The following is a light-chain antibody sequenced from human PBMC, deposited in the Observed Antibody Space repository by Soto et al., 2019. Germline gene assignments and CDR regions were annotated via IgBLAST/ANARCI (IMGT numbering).Light chain of an antibody. CDR1: QCVSSY. Sequence: ERVLTQFPATLSVSPGETVTLSCRASQCVSSYLAWYQQKPGQAPMLLIYGASKKAGGVPDRFGGSGSGTEFTLTISRLQYEDSAVYYCPQYDNWPPRLTFGGGTKVEIK. V-gene: IGKV3D-15*01. CDR2: GAS. J-gene: IGKJ4*01. CDR3: PQYDNWPPRLT.